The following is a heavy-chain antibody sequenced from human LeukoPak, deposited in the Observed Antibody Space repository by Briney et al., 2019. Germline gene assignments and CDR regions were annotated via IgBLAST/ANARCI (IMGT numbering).Heavy chain of an antibody. D-gene: IGHD4-11*01. V-gene: IGHV3-48*04. J-gene: IGHJ4*02. CDR1: GFTFSSYS. CDR3: ARVYSNYALDY. Sequence: GGSLRLSCAASGFTFSSYSMSWVRQAPGKGLEWVSNISNSSSTIYYADSVKGRFTISRDNAKNSLYLQMNSLRAEDTAVYYCARVYSNYALDYWGQGTLVTVSS. CDR2: ISNSSSTI.